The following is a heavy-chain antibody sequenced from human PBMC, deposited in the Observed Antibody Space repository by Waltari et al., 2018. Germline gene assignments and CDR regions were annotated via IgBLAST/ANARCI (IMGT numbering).Heavy chain of an antibody. CDR1: GCTCVAHS. CDR3: ATEPAPGAGINY. V-gene: IGHV3-48*01. J-gene: IGHJ4*02. CDR2: ISASSAAI. Sequence: EVQLVESGGGLVKPGGSLRLSCPGPGCTCVAHSMHWIRQAPGKGLEWVSYISASSAAIYYADSVKGRFTISRDNAKNLLFLQMSNLGAEDMAVYYCATEPAPGAGINYWGQGILVTVSS. D-gene: IGHD6-19*01.